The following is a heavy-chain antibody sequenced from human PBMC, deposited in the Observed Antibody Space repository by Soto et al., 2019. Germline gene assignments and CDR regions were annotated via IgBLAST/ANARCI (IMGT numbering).Heavy chain of an antibody. J-gene: IGHJ6*02. Sequence: GVSLRLSCACSGFTFINDNMNWVRKAPGKGLEWVSYISSRSGTIYYADSVRGRFTISRDNARNSLYLQMNSLRDEDTAVYYCARDCGKGYGMDVWGQGTTVTVSS. CDR1: GFTFINDN. V-gene: IGHV3-48*02. CDR2: ISSRSGTI. CDR3: ARDCGKGYGMDV.